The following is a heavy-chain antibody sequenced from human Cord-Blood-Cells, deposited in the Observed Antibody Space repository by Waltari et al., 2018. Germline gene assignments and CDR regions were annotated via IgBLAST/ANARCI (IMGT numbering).Heavy chain of an antibody. CDR1: AYTFTGYT. V-gene: IGHV1-3*01. CDR3: ADCSGGSGYGDY. Sequence: QVPLVQPGAEVKKPGASVTVSGQASAYTFTGYTMHWVREAPGQRLTWMGWIKAGNGNTQQAQQFQGRVTSPRNPPASTAHMARSRMRSEVTAVYYRADCSGGSGYGDYWGQGALVSVSS. J-gene: IGHJ4*02. CDR2: IKAGNGNT. D-gene: IGHD2-15*01.